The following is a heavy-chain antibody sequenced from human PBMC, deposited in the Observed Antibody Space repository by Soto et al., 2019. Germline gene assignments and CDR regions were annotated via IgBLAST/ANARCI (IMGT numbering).Heavy chain of an antibody. J-gene: IGHJ3*02. V-gene: IGHV3-30-3*01. Sequence: GGSLRLSCAASGFTFSSYAMHWVRQAPGKGLEWVAVISYDGSNKYYADSVKGRFTISRDNSKSTLYLQMNSLRAEDTAVYYCARDFPTDCTNGVCYPDAFDIRGQGTMVTVSS. CDR2: ISYDGSNK. CDR3: ARDFPTDCTNGVCYPDAFDI. D-gene: IGHD2-8*01. CDR1: GFTFSSYA.